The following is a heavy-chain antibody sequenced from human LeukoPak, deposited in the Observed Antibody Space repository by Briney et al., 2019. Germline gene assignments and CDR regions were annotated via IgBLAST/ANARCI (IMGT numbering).Heavy chain of an antibody. CDR2: IYYSGST. D-gene: IGHD3-9*01. V-gene: IGHV4-31*03. CDR3: ARMRYYDILTGYYEDY. Sequence: PSGTLSLTCTVSGGSISSGGYYWSWIRQHPGKGLGWIGYIYYSGSTYYNPSLKSRVTISVDTSKNQFSLKLSSVTAADTAVYYCARMRYYDILTGYYEDYWGQGTLVTVSS. J-gene: IGHJ4*02. CDR1: GGSISSGGYY.